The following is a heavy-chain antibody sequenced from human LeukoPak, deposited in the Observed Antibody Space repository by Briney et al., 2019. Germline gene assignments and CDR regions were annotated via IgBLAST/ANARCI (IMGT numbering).Heavy chain of an antibody. CDR3: ARYYYDSSGYYYPNWFDP. J-gene: IGHJ5*02. D-gene: IGHD3-22*01. Sequence: ASVKVSCKASGGTFSSYAISGVRQAPGQGLEGMGGIIPIFGTANYPQKFQGRVMITTDESTSTAYMELSSLRSEDTAVYYCARYYYDSSGYYYPNWFDPWGQGTLVTVSS. V-gene: IGHV1-69*05. CDR1: GGTFSSYA. CDR2: IIPIFGTA.